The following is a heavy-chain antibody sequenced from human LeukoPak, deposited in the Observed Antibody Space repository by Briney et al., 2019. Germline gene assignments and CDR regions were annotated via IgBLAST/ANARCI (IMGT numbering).Heavy chain of an antibody. Sequence: SVKVSCKASGYTFTSYDINWVRQATGQGLEWMGWMNPNSGNTGYAQKFQGRVTITRNTSISTAYMELSSLRSEDTAVYYCARDLYDSSGYFDYWGQGTLVTVSS. CDR2: MNPNSGNT. D-gene: IGHD3-22*01. V-gene: IGHV1-8*03. CDR3: ARDLYDSSGYFDY. CDR1: GYTFTSYD. J-gene: IGHJ4*02.